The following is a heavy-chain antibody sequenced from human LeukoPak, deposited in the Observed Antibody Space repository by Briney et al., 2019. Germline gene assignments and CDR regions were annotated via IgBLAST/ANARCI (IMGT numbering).Heavy chain of an antibody. CDR2: IYYSGST. CDR3: ASLDLSSSWYFDY. D-gene: IGHD6-13*01. Sequence: SETLSLICTVSGGSISSSAYYWGWIRQPPGKGLEWIGSIYYSGSTNYNPSLRSRVTISVDTSKNQFSLKLSSVTAADTAVYYCASLDLSSSWYFDYWGQGTLVTVSS. J-gene: IGHJ4*02. CDR1: GGSISSSAYY. V-gene: IGHV4-39*07.